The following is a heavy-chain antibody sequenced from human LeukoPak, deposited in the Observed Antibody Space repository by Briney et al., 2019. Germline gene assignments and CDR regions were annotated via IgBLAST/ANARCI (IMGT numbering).Heavy chain of an antibody. Sequence: SETLSLTGTVSGGSISGYYWNWIRQPPGKGLEWIGYIYYSGSTNYNPSLKSRVTISVDTSKNQFSLRLNSVTAADTAVYYCARGYDSKSTYFDYWGQGTLVTVSS. D-gene: IGHD5-12*01. CDR2: IYYSGST. J-gene: IGHJ4*02. V-gene: IGHV4-59*01. CDR3: ARGYDSKSTYFDY. CDR1: GGSISGYY.